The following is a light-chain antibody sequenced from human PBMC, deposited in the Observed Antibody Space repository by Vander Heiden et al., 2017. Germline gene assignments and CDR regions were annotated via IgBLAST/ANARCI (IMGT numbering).Light chain of an antibody. J-gene: IGLJ2*01. CDR2: EVS. Sequence: SALTHPASVSGSPGQSITISCTGTSSDVGGYNYVSWYQQHPGKAPKLMIYEVSNRPSGVSNRFSGSKSGNTASLTISGLQAEDEADYYCSSYTSSSTVVFGGGTKLTVL. CDR3: SSYTSSSTVV. V-gene: IGLV2-14*01. CDR1: SSDVGGYNY.